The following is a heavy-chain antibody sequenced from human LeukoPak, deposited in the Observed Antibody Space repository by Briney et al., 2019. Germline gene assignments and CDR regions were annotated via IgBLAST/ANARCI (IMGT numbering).Heavy chain of an antibody. Sequence: ASVKVSCKASGGTFSSYAISWVRQATGQGLEWMGWMNPNSGNTGYAQKFQGRVTITRNTSISTAYMELSSLRSEDTAVYYCARGHNSGSYYDFYYYYYMDVWGKGTTVTVSS. J-gene: IGHJ6*03. CDR2: MNPNSGNT. V-gene: IGHV1-8*03. CDR3: ARGHNSGSYYDFYYYYYMDV. D-gene: IGHD1-26*01. CDR1: GGTFSSYA.